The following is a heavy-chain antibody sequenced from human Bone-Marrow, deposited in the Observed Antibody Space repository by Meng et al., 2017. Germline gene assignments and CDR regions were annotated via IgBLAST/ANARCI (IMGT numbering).Heavy chain of an antibody. V-gene: IGHV1-46*01. CDR3: ARAKDGYNYANAFDI. J-gene: IGHJ3*02. D-gene: IGHD5-24*01. CDR1: GYTFTSYY. CDR2: INPSGGST. Sequence: ASVNVSCKASGYTFTSYYMHWVRQAPGQGLEWMGIINPSGGSTSYAQKFQGRVTMTRDTSTSTVYMELSSLRSEDTAVYYCARAKDGYNYANAFDIWGQGTMVTVSS.